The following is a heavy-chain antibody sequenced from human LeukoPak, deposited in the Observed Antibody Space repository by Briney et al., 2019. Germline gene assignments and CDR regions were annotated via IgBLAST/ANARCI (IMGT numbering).Heavy chain of an antibody. V-gene: IGHV3-11*04. CDR2: ISSSGTTI. CDR3: ARRGSYYYFGMDV. D-gene: IGHD3-10*01. J-gene: IGHJ6*02. Sequence: GGSLRLSCAASGITVNDAWMGWVRQAPGKGLEWVSYISSSGTTIYYADSVKGRFTISRDNANNSLHLQMNSLRAADTAVYYCARRGSYYYFGMDVWGQGTTVTVSS. CDR1: GITVNDAW.